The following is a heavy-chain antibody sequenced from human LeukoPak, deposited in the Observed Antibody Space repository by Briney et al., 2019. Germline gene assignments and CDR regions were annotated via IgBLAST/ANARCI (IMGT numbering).Heavy chain of an antibody. D-gene: IGHD2-15*01. J-gene: IGHJ4*01. CDR3: ARDVGWFRFDY. CDR2: IKGDGSEK. CDR1: GFTFSSYW. V-gene: IGHV3-7*03. Sequence: PGRSLRLSCAASGFTFSSYWMTWVRQAPGKGLEWVADIKGDGSEKRCEDSVKGRFTVSRDNAENSLYLQMNSLRVEDTAVYYCARDVGWFRFDYWGHGTLVTASS.